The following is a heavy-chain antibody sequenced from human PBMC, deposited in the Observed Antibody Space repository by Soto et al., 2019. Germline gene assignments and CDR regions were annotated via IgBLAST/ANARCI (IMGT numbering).Heavy chain of an antibody. CDR1: GFAFNTYA. D-gene: IGHD2-8*02. V-gene: IGHV3-23*01. J-gene: IGHJ4*02. CDR2: VDGSGDPT. Sequence: EVQLLESGGGLVQPGGSLRLSCAASGFAFNTYAMSWVRQAPGKRPEWVAAVDGSGDPTFYADSVRGRFTISRDNSQNTVFLQMTSLGAGDTALYRCAKQETGGHRGKFDFWCQGSLVTVSS. CDR3: AKQETGGHRGKFDF.